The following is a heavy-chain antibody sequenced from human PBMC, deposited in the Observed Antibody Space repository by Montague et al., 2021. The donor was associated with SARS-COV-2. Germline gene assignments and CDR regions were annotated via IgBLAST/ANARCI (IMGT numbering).Heavy chain of an antibody. Sequence: ETLSLTCTVSGGSISSYYWSWIRQPPGKGLEWIGYIYYSGSTNYNPSLKSRVAISVDTSKNQFSLRLSSVTAADTAVYYCARDLPPSRPRNPVWGQGTLVTVSS. CDR3: ARDLPPSRPRNPV. CDR1: GGSISSYY. D-gene: IGHD2/OR15-2a*01. V-gene: IGHV4-59*01. J-gene: IGHJ4*02. CDR2: IYYSGST.